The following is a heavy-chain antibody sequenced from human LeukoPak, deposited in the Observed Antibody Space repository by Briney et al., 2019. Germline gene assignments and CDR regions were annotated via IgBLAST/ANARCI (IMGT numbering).Heavy chain of an antibody. CDR3: AKSFGAVIAAAGTGAD. CDR1: GFTFRSYA. V-gene: IGHV3-23*01. D-gene: IGHD6-13*01. J-gene: IGHJ4*02. Sequence: PGGSLRLSCAGSGFTFRSYAMNWVRQAPGKGLEWVSIISGGGTSTDYADSVKGRFTISRDNSKNTLYLQMNSLRAEDTAVYYCAKSFGAVIAAAGTGADWGQGTLVTVSS. CDR2: ISGGGTST.